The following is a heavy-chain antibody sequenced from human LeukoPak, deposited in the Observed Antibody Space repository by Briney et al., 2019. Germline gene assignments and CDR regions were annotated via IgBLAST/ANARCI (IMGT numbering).Heavy chain of an antibody. CDR3: AKAGCGSSTCYFDY. CDR2: IWYDGSNK. CDR1: GFTFSSYG. V-gene: IGHV3-33*06. Sequence: GGSLRLSCAASGFTFSSYGMHWVRQAPGKGLEWAAVIWYDGSNKYYADSVKGRFTISRDNSKNTLYLQMNSLRAEDTAVYYCAKAGCGSSTCYFDYWGQGTLVSVSS. D-gene: IGHD2-2*01. J-gene: IGHJ4*02.